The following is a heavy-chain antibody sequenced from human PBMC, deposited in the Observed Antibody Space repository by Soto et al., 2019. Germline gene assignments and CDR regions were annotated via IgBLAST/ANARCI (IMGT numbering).Heavy chain of an antibody. CDR2: IKQDGSEK. CDR1: VFTFSSYW. CDR3: ARVGIQLFRRGEEY. D-gene: IGHD5-18*01. J-gene: IGHJ4*02. V-gene: IGHV3-7*03. Sequence: YLRLSFAASVFTFSSYWMSWVRQAPGKGLEWVANIKQDGSEKYYVDSVKGRFTISRDNAKNSLYLQMNSLRAEDTAVYYCARVGIQLFRRGEEYWGQVTPGTVAS.